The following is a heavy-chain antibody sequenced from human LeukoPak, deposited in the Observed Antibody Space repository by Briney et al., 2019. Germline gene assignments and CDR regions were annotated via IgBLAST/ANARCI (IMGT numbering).Heavy chain of an antibody. CDR2: VNSDGSST. V-gene: IGHV3-74*01. Sequence: PGGSLRLSCADSGLTFNRYWMHWVRQAPGKGLVWVSRVNSDGSSTSYADSVKGRFTISRDNAKNSLYLQMNSLRAEDTAVYYCARKQYSNDWGQGTLVTVSS. CDR3: ARKQYSND. CDR1: GLTFNRYW. J-gene: IGHJ1*01. D-gene: IGHD6-6*01.